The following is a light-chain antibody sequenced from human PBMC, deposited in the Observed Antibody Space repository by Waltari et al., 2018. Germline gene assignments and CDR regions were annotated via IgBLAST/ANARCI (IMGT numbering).Light chain of an antibody. V-gene: IGKV1-39*01. J-gene: IGKJ2*01. Sequence: DIQMTQSPSSLSASVVDRVTITCRASQSISSYLNWYQQTPGKAPKLLIYAASSLQSGVPSRFSGRGSGTDFTLTISSLQPEDFATYYCQQSYSTPYTFGQGTKLEIK. CDR1: QSISSY. CDR2: AAS. CDR3: QQSYSTPYT.